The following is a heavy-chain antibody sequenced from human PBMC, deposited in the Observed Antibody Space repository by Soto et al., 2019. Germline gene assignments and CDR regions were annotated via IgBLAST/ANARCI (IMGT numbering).Heavy chain of an antibody. Sequence: EASVKVSCKASGGTFSSYTISWVRQAPGQGLEWMGRIIPILGIANYAQKFQGRVTITADKSTSTAYMELSSLRSEDTAVYYCARDAPRSYHPFFDYWGQGTLVTVSS. CDR1: GGTFSSYT. J-gene: IGHJ4*02. V-gene: IGHV1-69*04. CDR3: ARDAPRSYHPFFDY. D-gene: IGHD2-2*01. CDR2: IIPILGIA.